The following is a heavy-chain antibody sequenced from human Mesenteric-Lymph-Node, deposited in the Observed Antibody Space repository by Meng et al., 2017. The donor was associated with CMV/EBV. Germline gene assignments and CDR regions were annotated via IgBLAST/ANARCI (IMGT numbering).Heavy chain of an antibody. V-gene: IGHV3-23*03. J-gene: IGHJ4*02. CDR1: GFTFSFYA. Sequence: GGSLRLSCAASGFTFSFYAMSWVRQAPGKGLEWVSIVYSGDSSTHYADSVKGRFTIFRDNSKNTLYLQMNGLRAEDTAVYYCAKYYDSSGYSFGKHYFDYWGQGTLVTVSS. CDR2: VYSGDSST. CDR3: AKYYDSSGYSFGKHYFDY. D-gene: IGHD3-22*01.